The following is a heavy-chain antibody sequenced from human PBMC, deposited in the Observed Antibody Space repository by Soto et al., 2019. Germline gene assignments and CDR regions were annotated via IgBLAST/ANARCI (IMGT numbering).Heavy chain of an antibody. CDR3: ARDHDYGDYVQYYGMDV. D-gene: IGHD4-17*01. J-gene: IGHJ6*02. CDR2: ISSSGSTI. CDR1: GFTFSDYY. V-gene: IGHV3-11*01. Sequence: QVQLVESGGGLVKPGGSLRLSCTASGFTFSDYYMSWIRQAPGKGLEWVSYISSSGSTIYYADSVKGRFTISRDNAKNSLYLQMNSLRAEDTAVYYCARDHDYGDYVQYYGMDVWGQGTTVTVSS.